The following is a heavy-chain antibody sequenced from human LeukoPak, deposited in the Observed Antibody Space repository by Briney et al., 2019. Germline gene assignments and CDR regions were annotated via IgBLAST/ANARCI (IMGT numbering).Heavy chain of an antibody. J-gene: IGHJ5*02. V-gene: IGHV4-61*02. CDR1: NPSISSGRYY. D-gene: IGHD2-2*01. Sequence: PSQSLSPIHTVANPSISSGRYYSGWIQQPAGKGLEWIGRIYTTRSTNYNRSLNTRSTISVHTSHYKFYLTVCSLTTPDTAVYYCARHCSSSSCYREAVPWGQGTLVTVSS. CDR2: IYTTRST. CDR3: ARHCSSSSCYREAVP.